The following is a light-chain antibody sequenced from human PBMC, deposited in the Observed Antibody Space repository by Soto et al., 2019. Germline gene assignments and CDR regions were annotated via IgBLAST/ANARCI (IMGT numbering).Light chain of an antibody. CDR3: LQYVSSPWT. Sequence: EIVVTQSAATLSLSLGERATLSCRASQTVGGWYLAWFQQKPGQTPRLLIYGASTRAAGVPDRFSGSGSGTDFSLTINRLEPEDFAVYYCLQYVSSPWTFGQGTKVEV. V-gene: IGKV3-20*01. J-gene: IGKJ1*01. CDR2: GAS. CDR1: QTVGGWY.